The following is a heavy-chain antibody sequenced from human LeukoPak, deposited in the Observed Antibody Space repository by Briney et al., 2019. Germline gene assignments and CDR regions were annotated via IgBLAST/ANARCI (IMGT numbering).Heavy chain of an antibody. J-gene: IGHJ6*03. CDR3: ASVDVFGVVSSNYYYYSMDV. V-gene: IGHV4-4*07. D-gene: IGHD3-3*01. CDR2: VYTNGSS. CDR1: GGSISSYY. Sequence: SETLSLICSVSGGSISSYYWSWIWQPPAKGLERNWRVYTNGSSNYNPSLKSRATMSVDPSKNQFSLKLSHVTAAPAAVYYCASVDVFGVVSSNYYYYSMDVWGKGTTVTLPS.